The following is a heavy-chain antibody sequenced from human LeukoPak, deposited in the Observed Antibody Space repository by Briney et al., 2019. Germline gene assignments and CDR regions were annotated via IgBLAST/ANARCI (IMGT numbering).Heavy chain of an antibody. CDR2: IYTSGST. CDR3: ARVGSGWYKGIDY. V-gene: IGHV4-61*02. D-gene: IGHD6-19*01. CDR1: GGSISSGSYY. J-gene: IGHJ4*02. Sequence: SQTLSLTCTVSGGSISSGSYYWSWIRQPAGKGLEWIGRIYTSGSTNYNPSLKSRVTISVDTSKNQFSLKLSSVTAADTAVYYCARVGSGWYKGIDYWGQGTLVTVSS.